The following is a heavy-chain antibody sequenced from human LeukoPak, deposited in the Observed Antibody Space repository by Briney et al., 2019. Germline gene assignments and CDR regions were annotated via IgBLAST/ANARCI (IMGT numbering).Heavy chain of an antibody. V-gene: IGHV3-48*01. CDR3: ARDRGSANLNWYDP. D-gene: IGHD1-26*01. CDR2: ISSSSSTI. J-gene: IGHJ5*02. Sequence: GGSLRLSCAASGFTFSSYSMNWVRQAAGKGLGWVSYISSSSSTIYYADSVKGRFTISRDNAKNSLYLQMNSLRAEDTAVYYCARDRGSANLNWYDPWGQGTLVTVSS. CDR1: GFTFSSYS.